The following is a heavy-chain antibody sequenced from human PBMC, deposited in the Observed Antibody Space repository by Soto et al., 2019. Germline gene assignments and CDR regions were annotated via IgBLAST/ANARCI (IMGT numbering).Heavy chain of an antibody. Sequence: QVQLVQSGAEVKKPGSSVKVSCKASGGTFSSYAISWVRQAPGQGLEWMGGIIPIFGTANYTQKFQGRVTITADESTSTAYMELSSLRSEDTAVYYCARWGDGYSYGPYYFDYWGQGTLVTVSP. CDR2: IIPIFGTA. D-gene: IGHD5-18*01. CDR1: GGTFSSYA. CDR3: ARWGDGYSYGPYYFDY. V-gene: IGHV1-69*12. J-gene: IGHJ4*02.